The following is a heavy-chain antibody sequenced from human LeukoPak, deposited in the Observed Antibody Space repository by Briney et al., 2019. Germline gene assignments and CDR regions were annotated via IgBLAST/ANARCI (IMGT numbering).Heavy chain of an antibody. CDR3: ARDEGSSSSWPDAFDI. J-gene: IGHJ3*02. Sequence: GGSLRLSRAASGFTFSSYSMNWVRQAPGKGREWLSSLSSSSSYIYYADSVKGRFTISRDNAKNSLYLQMNSLRAEDTAVYSCARDEGSSSSWPDAFDIWGQGTMVTVSS. CDR1: GFTFSSYS. D-gene: IGHD6-13*01. CDR2: LSSSSSYI. V-gene: IGHV3-21*01.